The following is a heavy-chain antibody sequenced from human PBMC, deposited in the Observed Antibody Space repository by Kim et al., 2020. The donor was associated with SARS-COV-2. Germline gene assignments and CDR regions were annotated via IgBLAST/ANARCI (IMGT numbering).Heavy chain of an antibody. V-gene: IGHV3-7*01. J-gene: IGHJ6*02. Sequence: GGSLRLSCAASGFTFSSYWMSWVRQAPGKGLEWVANIKQDGSEKYYVDSVKGRFTISRDNAKNSLYLQMNSLRAEDTAVYYCARDQSITIVGVVIRLPSYYYCMDFWGQVTTVTVSS. CDR2: IKQDGSEK. CDR3: ARDQSITIVGVVIRLPSYYYCMDF. CDR1: GFTFSSYW. D-gene: IGHD3-3*01.